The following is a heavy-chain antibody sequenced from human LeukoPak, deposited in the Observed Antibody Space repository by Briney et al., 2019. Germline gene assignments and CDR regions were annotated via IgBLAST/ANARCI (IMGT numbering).Heavy chain of an antibody. CDR1: GGSISSYY. V-gene: IGHV4-59*01. D-gene: IGHD3-22*01. J-gene: IGHJ5*02. CDR2: IYYSGST. Sequence: SETLSLTCTVSGGSISSYYWSWIRQPPGKGLEWIGYIYYSGSTNYNPSLKSRVTISVDTSKNQFSLKLSSVTAADTAVYCCARNYYDSSGYPTWGQGTLVTVSS. CDR3: ARNYYDSSGYPT.